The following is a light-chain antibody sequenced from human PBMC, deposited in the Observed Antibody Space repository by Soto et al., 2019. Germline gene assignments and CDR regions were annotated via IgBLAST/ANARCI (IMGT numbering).Light chain of an antibody. Sequence: DIHMTQSPSTLPASVGDRVTITCRASQSIDRWLAWYQQRPGKAPKILIHHASSLETGVPSRFSGSGSGTEFTLTISSLQPDDFATYYCQHYNSYGTFGQGTKVDIK. CDR2: HAS. V-gene: IGKV1-5*01. CDR1: QSIDRW. CDR3: QHYNSYGT. J-gene: IGKJ1*01.